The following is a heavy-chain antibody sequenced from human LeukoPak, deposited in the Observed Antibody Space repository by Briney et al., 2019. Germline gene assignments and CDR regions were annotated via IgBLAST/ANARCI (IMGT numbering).Heavy chain of an antibody. CDR1: GGSISSSSYY. J-gene: IGHJ4*02. CDR2: IYYSGST. CDR3: ASLYYYDSGGYYY. D-gene: IGHD3-22*01. Sequence: SETLSLTCTVSGGSISSSSYYWGWIRQPPGKGLEWIGSIYYSGSTYYNPSLKSRVTISVDTSKNQFSLKLSSVTAADTAVYYCASLYYYDSGGYYYWGQGTLVTVSS. V-gene: IGHV4-39*01.